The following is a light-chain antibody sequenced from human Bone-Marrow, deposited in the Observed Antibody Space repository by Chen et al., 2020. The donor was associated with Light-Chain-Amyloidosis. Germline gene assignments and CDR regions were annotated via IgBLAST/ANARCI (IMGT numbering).Light chain of an antibody. CDR3: QQYGTSPLT. CDR1: QTISSNY. V-gene: IGKV3-20*01. J-gene: IGKJ4*01. CDR2: GSS. Sequence: VLTQSPGTLSLSPGEGANLSCRASQTISSNYLTWYQQKFGQAPRLLIYGSSSRATGIPDRFTGSGSGTDFTLTINRLEPEDFATYYCQQYGTSPLTFGGGTKVEIK.